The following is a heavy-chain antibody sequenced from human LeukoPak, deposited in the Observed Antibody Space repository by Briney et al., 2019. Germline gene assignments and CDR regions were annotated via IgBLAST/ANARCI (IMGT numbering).Heavy chain of an antibody. J-gene: IGHJ6*03. CDR3: ARDSPRDNIVYYYYMDV. CDR1: GASISSSY. CDR2: IYPSGTT. D-gene: IGHD3-16*02. Sequence: SETLSLTCTVSGASISSSYWSWIRQPAGKGLEWIGRIYPSGTTNYNPFFASRVTVSLDESKNLFTLTLTSVTAADTAMYYCARDSPRDNIVYYYYMDVWGKGTTVTVSS. V-gene: IGHV4-4*07.